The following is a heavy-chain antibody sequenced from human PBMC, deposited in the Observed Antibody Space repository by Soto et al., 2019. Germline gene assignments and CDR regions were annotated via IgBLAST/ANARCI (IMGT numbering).Heavy chain of an antibody. CDR2: ISGSGGST. J-gene: IGHJ4*02. V-gene: IGHV3-23*01. CDR1: GFTFSSYA. CDR3: ARDLDGYNRPLDY. Sequence: EVQLLESGGGLVQPGGSLRLPCAASGFTFSSYAMSWVRQAPGKGLEWVSAISGSGGSTYYADSVKGRFTISRDNSKNTLYLQMNSLRAEDTAVYYCARDLDGYNRPLDYWGQGTLVTVSS. D-gene: IGHD5-12*01.